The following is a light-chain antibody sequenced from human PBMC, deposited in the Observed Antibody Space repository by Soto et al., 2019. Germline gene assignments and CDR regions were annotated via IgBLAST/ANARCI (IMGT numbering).Light chain of an antibody. V-gene: IGKV4-1*01. CDR3: QQYYSTPPT. CDR1: QSVLYSSNNKNY. CDR2: WAS. J-gene: IGKJ4*01. Sequence: DIVMTQSPDSLAVSLGERATINCKSSQSVLYSSNNKNYLAWYQQKPGHPPRLLIYWASTRESGVPDRFSGSGSGTDFTLTISSLQAEDVAVYYCQQYYSTPPTFGGGTKVEIQ.